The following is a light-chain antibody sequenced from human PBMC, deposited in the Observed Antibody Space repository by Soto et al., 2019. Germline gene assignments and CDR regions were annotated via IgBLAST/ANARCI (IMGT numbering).Light chain of an antibody. V-gene: IGKV1-9*01. CDR3: QQVKTYPRT. CDR1: QAVPNN. J-gene: IGKJ4*01. Sequence: IQLTLSPSALSASVGDRVTITCRPSQAVPNNMAWYQQKPGKPPKLLIYEESTLHSGVPSRFSGRKSGTQFTLTIDSLQPEDFATYYCQQVKTYPRTFGGGTKVDI. CDR2: EES.